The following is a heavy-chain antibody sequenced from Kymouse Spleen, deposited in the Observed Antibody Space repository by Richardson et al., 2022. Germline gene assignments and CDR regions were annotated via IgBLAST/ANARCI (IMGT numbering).Heavy chain of an antibody. V-gene: IGHV3-7*01. CDR3: ARDYDFWSGYYYYYGMDV. D-gene: IGHD3-3*01. CDR2: IKQDGSEK. Sequence: EVQLVESGGGLVQPGGSLRLSCAASGFTFSSYWMSWVRQAPGKGLEWVANIKQDGSEKYYVDSVKGRFTISRDNAKNSLYLQMNSLRAEDTAVYYCARDYDFWSGYYYYYGMDVWGQGTTVTVSS. CDR1: GFTFSSYW. J-gene: IGHJ6*02.